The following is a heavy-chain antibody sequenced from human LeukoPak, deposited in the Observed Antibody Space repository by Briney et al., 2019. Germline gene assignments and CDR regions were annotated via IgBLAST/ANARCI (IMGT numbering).Heavy chain of an antibody. Sequence: NASETLSLTCAVYGGSFSGYYWSWIRQPPGKGLEWIGEINHSGSTNYNPSLKSRVTISVDTSKNQFSLKLSSVTAAGTAVYYCARGLRRKGDYSNYSFLLSGSFDYWGQGTLVTVSS. CDR3: ARGLRRKGDYSNYSFLLSGSFDY. CDR2: INHSGST. D-gene: IGHD4-11*01. V-gene: IGHV4-34*01. CDR1: GGSFSGYY. J-gene: IGHJ4*02.